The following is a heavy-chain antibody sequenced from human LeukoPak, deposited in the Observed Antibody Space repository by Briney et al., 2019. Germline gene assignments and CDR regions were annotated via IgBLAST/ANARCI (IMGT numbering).Heavy chain of an antibody. D-gene: IGHD4-17*01. CDR2: ISYDGSNK. Sequence: PGRSLRLSCAASGFTFSSYGMHWVRQAPGKGLEWVAVISYDGSNKYYADSVKGRFTISRDNSKNTLYLQMNSLRAEDTAVYYCAKSATVTPYGMDVWGQGTTVTVSS. V-gene: IGHV3-30*18. CDR1: GFTFSSYG. J-gene: IGHJ6*02. CDR3: AKSATVTPYGMDV.